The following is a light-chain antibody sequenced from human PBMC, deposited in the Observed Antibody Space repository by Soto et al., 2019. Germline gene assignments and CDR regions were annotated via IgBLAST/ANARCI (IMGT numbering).Light chain of an antibody. CDR1: QSFSSSY. CDR2: GTS. J-gene: IGKJ5*01. Sequence: EIVLTQSPDTLSLSPGERATLSCRASQSFSSSYLDWYQQRPGQPPRLLIYGTSKRATGIPDRCSGSGFAKDFTLTISRLDPEDSAVYYCQQYVGPRFTFGQGTRLEIK. CDR3: QQYVGPRFT. V-gene: IGKV3-20*01.